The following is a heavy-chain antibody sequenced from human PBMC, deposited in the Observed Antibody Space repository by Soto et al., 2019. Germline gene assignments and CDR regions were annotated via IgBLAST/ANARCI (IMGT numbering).Heavy chain of an antibody. D-gene: IGHD3-22*01. CDR2: IWYDGSNK. J-gene: IGHJ4*02. Sequence: GGSLRLFCAASGFTFSSYGMHWVRQAPGKGLEWVAVIWYDGSNKYYADSVKGRFTISRDNSKNTLYLQMNSLRAEDTAVYYCARDTDSSGSFDYWGQGTLVTVSS. V-gene: IGHV3-33*01. CDR1: GFTFSSYG. CDR3: ARDTDSSGSFDY.